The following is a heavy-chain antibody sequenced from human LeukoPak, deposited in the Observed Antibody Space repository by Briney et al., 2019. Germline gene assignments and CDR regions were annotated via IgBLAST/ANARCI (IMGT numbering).Heavy chain of an antibody. CDR1: GFTFSSYS. V-gene: IGHV3-30*02. Sequence: GGSLRLSCAASGFTFSSYSMNWVRQAPGKGLEWVAFIRYDGSNKYYADSVKGRFTISRDNSKNTLYLQMNSLRAEDTAVYYCAKTGSSGYYYYYYYMDVWGKGTTVTISS. CDR3: AKTGSSGYYYYYYYMDV. CDR2: IRYDGSNK. J-gene: IGHJ6*03. D-gene: IGHD3-22*01.